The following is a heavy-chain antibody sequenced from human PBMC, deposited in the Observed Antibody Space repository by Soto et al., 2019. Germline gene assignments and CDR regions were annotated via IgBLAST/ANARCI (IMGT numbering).Heavy chain of an antibody. CDR2: IRSKAYGGTT. V-gene: IGHV3-49*03. CDR3: TRAQANYDYIWGFDY. J-gene: IGHJ4*02. D-gene: IGHD3-16*01. Sequence: GGSLRLSCTASGFTFGDYAMSWFRQAPGKGLEWVGFIRSKAYGGTTEYAASVKGRFTISRDDSKSIAYLQMNSLKTEDTAVYYCTRAQANYDYIWGFDYWGQGTLVTVSS. CDR1: GFTFGDYA.